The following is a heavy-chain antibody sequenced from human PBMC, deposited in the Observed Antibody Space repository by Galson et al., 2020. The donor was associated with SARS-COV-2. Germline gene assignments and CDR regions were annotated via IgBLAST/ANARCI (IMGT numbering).Heavy chain of an antibody. V-gene: IGHV3-33*01. CDR1: GFTFSSYG. D-gene: IGHD3-10*01. CDR2: IWYDGSNK. Sequence: GESLKISCAASGFTFSSYGMHWVRQAPGKGLEWVAVIWYDGSNKYYADSVKGRFTISRDNSKNTLYLQMNSLRAEDTAVYYCARDLGFGEAPRKPGDVWGQGTTVTVSS. J-gene: IGHJ6*02. CDR3: ARDLGFGEAPRKPGDV.